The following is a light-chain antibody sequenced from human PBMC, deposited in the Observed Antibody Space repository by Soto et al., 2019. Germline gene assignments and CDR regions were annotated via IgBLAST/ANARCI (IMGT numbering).Light chain of an antibody. J-gene: IGKJ1*01. CDR2: LGS. V-gene: IGKV2-28*01. CDR1: QSLLYNNTYNY. Sequence: EIVMTQSPLTLPVTPGEPASISCRSSQSLLYNNTYNYLDWYLQKPGQSPQLLIYLGSNRASGVPDRFSGSGSGTDFTLKISRVEAEDVGVYYCMQPLQSWTFGQGTKVDIK. CDR3: MQPLQSWT.